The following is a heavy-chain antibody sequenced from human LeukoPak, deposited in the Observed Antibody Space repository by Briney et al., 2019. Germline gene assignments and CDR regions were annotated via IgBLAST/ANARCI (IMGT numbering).Heavy chain of an antibody. CDR3: AKSPYSGSYPEGYFDY. CDR2: ISWDGGST. D-gene: IGHD1-26*01. CDR1: GFTFDDYA. Sequence: GESLRLSCAASGFTFDDYAMHWVRQAPGKGLEWVSLISWDGGSTYYADSVKGRFTISRDNSKNSLYLQMNSLRAEDTALYYCAKSPYSGSYPEGYFDYWGQGTLVTVSS. J-gene: IGHJ4*02. V-gene: IGHV3-43D*03.